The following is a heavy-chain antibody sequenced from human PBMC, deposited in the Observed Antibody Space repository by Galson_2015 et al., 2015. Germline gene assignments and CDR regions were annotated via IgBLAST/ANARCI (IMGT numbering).Heavy chain of an antibody. CDR1: GFTFSSYW. J-gene: IGHJ5*02. Sequence: SLRLSCAASGFTFSSYWMSWVRQAPGKGLEWVANIKQDGSEKYYVDSVKGRFTISRDNAKNSLYLQMNSLRAEDTAVYYCARIAAAGTGQFKPHGLKFDPWGQGTLVTVSS. D-gene: IGHD6-13*01. CDR2: IKQDGSEK. CDR3: ARIAAAGTGQFKPHGLKFDP. V-gene: IGHV3-7*01.